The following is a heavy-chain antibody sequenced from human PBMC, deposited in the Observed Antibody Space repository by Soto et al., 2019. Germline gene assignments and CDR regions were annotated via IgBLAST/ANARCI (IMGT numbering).Heavy chain of an antibody. V-gene: IGHV1-8*01. J-gene: IGHJ4*02. D-gene: IGHD6-19*01. Sequence: QVQLVQSGAEVKKPGASVKVSCKASRYTFTSYDINWVRQATGQGLEWMGWMNPNSGNTGYAHKFQGRVTMTRNTSISTAYMELSSLRSDDTAVYYCARSVEWLASFDYWGQGTLVTVSS. CDR3: ARSVEWLASFDY. CDR1: RYTFTSYD. CDR2: MNPNSGNT.